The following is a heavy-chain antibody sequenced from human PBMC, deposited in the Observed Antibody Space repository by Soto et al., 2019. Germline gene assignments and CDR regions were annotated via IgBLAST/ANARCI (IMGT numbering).Heavy chain of an antibody. CDR2: INAGNGNT. V-gene: IGHV1-3*01. J-gene: IGHJ4*02. Sequence: ASVKVSCKASGYTFTSYAMHWVRQAPGQRLEWMGWINAGNGNTKYSQKFQGRVTITRDTSASTAYMELSSLRSEDTAVYYCARGPGYCSGGSCYSVPIYYFDYWGQGTLVTVSS. D-gene: IGHD2-15*01. CDR3: ARGPGYCSGGSCYSVPIYYFDY. CDR1: GYTFTSYA.